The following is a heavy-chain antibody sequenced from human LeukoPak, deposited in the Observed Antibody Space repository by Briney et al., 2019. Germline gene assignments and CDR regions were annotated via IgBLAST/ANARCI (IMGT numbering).Heavy chain of an antibody. V-gene: IGHV1-8*01. CDR2: MSPNSGNT. Sequence: ASVKVSCKASGYTFTNYDINWVRQATGQGLEWMGWMSPNSGNTGYAQKFQGRVTMTRNTSISTAYMELSSLRSEDTAVYYCARSLAAAGYYYYYYMDVWGKGTTVTVSS. CDR1: GYTFTNYD. CDR3: ARSLAAAGYYYYYYMDV. J-gene: IGHJ6*03. D-gene: IGHD6-13*01.